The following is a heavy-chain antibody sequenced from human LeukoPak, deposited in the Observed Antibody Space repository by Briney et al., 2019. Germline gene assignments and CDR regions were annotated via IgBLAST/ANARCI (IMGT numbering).Heavy chain of an antibody. J-gene: IGHJ6*02. D-gene: IGHD3-10*01. CDR2: IYHSGST. CDR1: GGSISSGGYS. V-gene: IGHV4-30-2*01. Sequence: SQTLSLTCAVSGGSISSGGYSWSWIRQPPGKGLEWIGYIYHSGSTYYNPSLKSRVTISVDRSKNQFSLKLSSVTAADTAVYYCARFRYGMDVWGQGTTVTVSS. CDR3: ARFRYGMDV.